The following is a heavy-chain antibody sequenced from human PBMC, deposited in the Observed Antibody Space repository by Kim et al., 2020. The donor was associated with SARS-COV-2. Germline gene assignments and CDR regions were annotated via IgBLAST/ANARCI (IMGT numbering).Heavy chain of an antibody. CDR1: GYTFTSYH. D-gene: IGHD6-13*01. CDR2: INPSGGST. V-gene: IGHV1-46*01. Sequence: ASVKVSCKASGYTFTSYHMHWVRQAPGQGLEWMAIINPSGGSTSYTYRFQGRVTVTSDTSTSTVYMELSSLRSEDTAVYYCARGGSSTFNSYFESWGQGTLVSVSS. CDR3: ARGGSSTFNSYFES. J-gene: IGHJ4*02.